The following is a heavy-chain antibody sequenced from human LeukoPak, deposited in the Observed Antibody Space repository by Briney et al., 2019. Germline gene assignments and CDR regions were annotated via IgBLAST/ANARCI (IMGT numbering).Heavy chain of an antibody. CDR2: IYYSGST. D-gene: IGHD3-22*01. V-gene: IGHV4-39*01. Sequence: SETLSLTCTVSGGSISSSSYYWGWIRQPPGKGLEWIGSIYYSGSTYYNPSLKSLVTISVDTSKNQFSLKLSSVTAADTAVYYCARGPAYYYDSSGYFPEYFQHWGQGTLVTVSS. CDR3: ARGPAYYYDSSGYFPEYFQH. CDR1: GGSISSSSYY. J-gene: IGHJ1*01.